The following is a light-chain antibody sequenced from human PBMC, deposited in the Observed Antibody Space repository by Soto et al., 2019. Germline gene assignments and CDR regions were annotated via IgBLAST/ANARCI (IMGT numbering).Light chain of an antibody. Sequence: EIVLTQSPATQSLSPGETATLSCRASQNVSSRFLAWYQQKPGQAPRLLMYGTSTRAPGFPERFRGSGSGTDFTLTINRLGPEDFAVYYCQQYGTSSFTFGGGTKVEIK. V-gene: IGKV3-20*01. CDR1: QNVSSRF. CDR2: GTS. J-gene: IGKJ4*01. CDR3: QQYGTSSFT.